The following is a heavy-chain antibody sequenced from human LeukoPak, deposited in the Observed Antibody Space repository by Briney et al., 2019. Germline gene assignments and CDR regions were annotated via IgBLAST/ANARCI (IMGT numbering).Heavy chain of an antibody. CDR3: ARDRDPRTSMVRGVMEFDY. V-gene: IGHV4-4*07. D-gene: IGHD3-10*01. J-gene: IGHJ4*02. Sequence: SETLSLTCTVSGYSISSGYYWSWIRQPAGKGLEWIGRIYTSGSTNYNPSLKSRVTMSVDTSKNQFSLKLSSVTAADTAVYYCARDRDPRTSMVRGVMEFDYWGQGTLVTVSS. CDR2: IYTSGST. CDR1: GYSISSGYY.